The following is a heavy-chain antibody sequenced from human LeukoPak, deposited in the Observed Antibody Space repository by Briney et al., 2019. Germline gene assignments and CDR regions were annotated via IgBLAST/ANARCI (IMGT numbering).Heavy chain of an antibody. V-gene: IGHV3-21*01. CDR1: GFTLSSSA. J-gene: IGHJ4*02. Sequence: GGSLRLSCAASGFTLSSSAMNWVRQAPGKGLEWVSSINNVGSHIYYAGSVKGRFTISRDNAKNSLYLQMNSLRAEDTAVYYCARDSWGSGSGKGDYWGQGTLVTVSS. D-gene: IGHD1-26*01. CDR2: INNVGSHI. CDR3: ARDSWGSGSGKGDY.